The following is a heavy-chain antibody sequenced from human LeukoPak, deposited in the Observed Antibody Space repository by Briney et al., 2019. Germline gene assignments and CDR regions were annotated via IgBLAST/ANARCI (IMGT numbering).Heavy chain of an antibody. CDR2: VYPKTGGT. CDR3: ARDLSSYVISDDY. CDR1: GYTFSDYY. Sequence: ASVKVSCKTSGYTFSDYYMHRVRQAPGQGLEWMGGVYPKTGGTNYARESEGRVTMTRDTSISTAYMELSRLTSDDTAVYYCARDLSSYVISDDYWGQGTLVTVSS. J-gene: IGHJ4*02. V-gene: IGHV1-2*02. D-gene: IGHD3-16*01.